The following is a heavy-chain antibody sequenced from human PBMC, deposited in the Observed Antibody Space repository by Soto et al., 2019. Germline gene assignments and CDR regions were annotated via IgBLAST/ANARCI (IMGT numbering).Heavy chain of an antibody. Sequence: EVQLVESGGGLVKPGGSLRLSCAASGFPFGGYSLTWVRRPPGRGLGWASSISSSSSYLYSADSVKGRFTISRDNAKNSRYLQMNSLRAEDTAVYYCVTGGSSGYGWGQGTLVTVSS. D-gene: IGHD3-22*01. CDR3: VTGGSSGYG. CDR2: ISSSSSYL. J-gene: IGHJ4*02. V-gene: IGHV3-21*01. CDR1: GFPFGGYS.